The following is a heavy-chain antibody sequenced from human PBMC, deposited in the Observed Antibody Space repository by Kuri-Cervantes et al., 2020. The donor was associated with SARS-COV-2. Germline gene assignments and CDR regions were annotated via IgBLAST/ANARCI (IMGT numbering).Heavy chain of an antibody. V-gene: IGHV4/OR15-8*01. J-gene: IGHJ3*02. CDR1: GGAINTYNW. CDR2: IFHDGST. Sequence: ESLKISCVVSGGAINTYNWWTWVRQPPGKGLQWIGEIFHDGSTKFNPSLSLRGRVTMSLDKSKNQFSLNLTSVTAADTAVYYCARESTYTFDIWGQGTWSPSPQ. CDR3: ARESTYTFDI. D-gene: IGHD2-2*02.